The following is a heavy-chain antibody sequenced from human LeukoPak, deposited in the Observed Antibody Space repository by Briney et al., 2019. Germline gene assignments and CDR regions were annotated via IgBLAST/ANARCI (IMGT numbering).Heavy chain of an antibody. Sequence: PSETLSLTCTVSGGSVTSGDYYWSWIRQPPGKGLEWIGYIYHSGSTHYSPSLKSRITISVDRSKNQFSLKLSSVAAADTAVYYCARDHYYNSSGYTFGYWGQGTLVTVSS. V-gene: IGHV4-61*08. CDR2: IYHSGST. CDR3: ARDHYYNSSGYTFGY. J-gene: IGHJ4*02. D-gene: IGHD3-22*01. CDR1: GGSVTSGDYY.